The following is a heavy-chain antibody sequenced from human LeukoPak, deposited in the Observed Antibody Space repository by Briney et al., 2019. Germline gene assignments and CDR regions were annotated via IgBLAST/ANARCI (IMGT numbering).Heavy chain of an antibody. CDR1: GGSFSGYY. J-gene: IGHJ4*02. CDR2: INHSGST. D-gene: IGHD3-22*01. Sequence: SETLSLTCAVYGGSFSGYYWSWIRQPPGKGLEWIGEINHSGSTNYNPSLKSRVTISVDTSKNQFSLKLSSVTAADTAVYYCARRVYYDSRFDYWGQGTLVTVSS. V-gene: IGHV4-34*01. CDR3: ARRVYYDSRFDY.